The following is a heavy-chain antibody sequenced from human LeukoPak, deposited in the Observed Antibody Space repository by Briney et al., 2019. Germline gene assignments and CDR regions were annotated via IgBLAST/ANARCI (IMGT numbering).Heavy chain of an antibody. CDR1: GYSFSDYW. J-gene: IGHJ4*01. D-gene: IGHD3-22*01. Sequence: GESLRISCQGSGYSFSDYWITWVRQVPGKGLQWMGRIRPSDSETNYSPSFQGHVTFSTDRSISTAYLQWSILKASDTAMYFCARHYYNDNTLFDYWGHGTLVTVSS. CDR2: IRPSDSET. V-gene: IGHV5-10-1*01. CDR3: ARHYYNDNTLFDY.